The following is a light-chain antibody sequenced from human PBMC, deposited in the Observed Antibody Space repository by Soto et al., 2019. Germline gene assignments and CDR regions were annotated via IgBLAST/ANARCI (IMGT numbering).Light chain of an antibody. J-gene: IGKJ1*01. CDR2: DAS. CDR3: QQYGSSPPPWT. Sequence: EIVLTESPGTLSLSPWERATLWCRASQSVSSSQLAWYQHKPGQAPRLLIYDASRRATGIPDRFSGSGSGTDFTLTISRLEPEDFAVYYCQQYGSSPPPWTFGQGTKVDIK. CDR1: QSVSSSQ. V-gene: IGKV3-20*01.